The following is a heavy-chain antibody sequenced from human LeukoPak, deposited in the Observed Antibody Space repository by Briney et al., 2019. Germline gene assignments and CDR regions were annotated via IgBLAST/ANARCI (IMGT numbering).Heavy chain of an antibody. V-gene: IGHV3-30*02. CDR2: IRYDGSNE. D-gene: IGHD6-6*01. CDR3: AKDPGEQLARLDY. Sequence: QTGGSLRLSCATSGFTFSSYGMHWVRQAPGKGLEWVTFIRYDGSNEYYADSVKGRFTISRDNSKNTLYLQMDSLGAEDTAVCYCAKDPGEQLARLDYWGQGTLVTVSS. CDR1: GFTFSSYG. J-gene: IGHJ4*02.